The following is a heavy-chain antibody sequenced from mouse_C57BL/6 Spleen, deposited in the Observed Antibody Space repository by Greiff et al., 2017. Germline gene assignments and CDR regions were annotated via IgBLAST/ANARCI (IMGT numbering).Heavy chain of an antibody. CDR1: GYTFTSYW. D-gene: IGHD1-1*01. Sequence: QVQLQQPGAELVMPGASVKLSCKASGYTFTSYWMHWVKQRPGQGLEWIGEIDPSDSYTNYNQKFKGKSTLTVDKSSSTAYMQLSSLTSEDSAVYYCARNYYGSSPWYCDVWGTGTTVTVSS. CDR3: ARNYYGSSPWYCDV. CDR2: IDPSDSYT. V-gene: IGHV1-69*01. J-gene: IGHJ1*03.